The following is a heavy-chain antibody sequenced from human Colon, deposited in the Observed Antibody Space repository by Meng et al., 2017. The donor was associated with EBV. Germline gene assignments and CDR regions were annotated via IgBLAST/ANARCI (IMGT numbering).Heavy chain of an antibody. J-gene: IGHJ4*02. V-gene: IGHV4-55*09. CDR3: ARNYYFDY. CDR1: GDSITNHNW. Sequence: QVQLRESGPALVKPSETLSLTCAVSGDSITNHNWWAWVRQPPGKGLEWIGEIPHRGSSAYNPSLKSRVTISVDTSKNQFSLKLSSVTAADTAVYYCARNYYFDYWGQGTLVTVSS. CDR2: IPHRGSS.